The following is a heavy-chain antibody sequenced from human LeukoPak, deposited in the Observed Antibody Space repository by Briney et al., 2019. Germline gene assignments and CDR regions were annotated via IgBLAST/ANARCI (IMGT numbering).Heavy chain of an antibody. Sequence: QPGGSLRLSCAASGFTFSGSALHWVRQASGKGLEWVGRIRSTANGYATEYAASVKGRFTISRDDSKNTAYLQMDSLKTEDTAVYYCTGNYYGSGSYADFDYWGQGTLVTVSS. V-gene: IGHV3-73*01. J-gene: IGHJ4*02. D-gene: IGHD3-10*01. CDR3: TGNYYGSGSYADFDY. CDR2: IRSTANGYAT. CDR1: GFTFSGSA.